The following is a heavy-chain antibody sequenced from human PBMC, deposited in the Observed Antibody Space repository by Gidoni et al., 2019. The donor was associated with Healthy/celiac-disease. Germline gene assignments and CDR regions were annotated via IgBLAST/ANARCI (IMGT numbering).Heavy chain of an antibody. J-gene: IGHJ4*02. CDR3: ARRQYYDFWSGYYTGLFVDY. Sequence: QVQLQQWGAGLLKPSETLSLTCAVYGGSFSGYYWSWIRQPPGKGLEWIGEINHTVSTNYTPSLTRRVTISVDTSKNQFSLKLSSVTAADTAVYYCARRQYYDFWSGYYTGLFVDYWGQGTLVTVPS. D-gene: IGHD3-3*01. CDR1: GGSFSGYY. CDR2: INHTVST. V-gene: IGHV4-34*01.